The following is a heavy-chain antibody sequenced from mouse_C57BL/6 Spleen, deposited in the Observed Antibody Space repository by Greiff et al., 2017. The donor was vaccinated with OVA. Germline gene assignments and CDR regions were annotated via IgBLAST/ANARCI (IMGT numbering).Heavy chain of an antibody. CDR3: ARDRTGFAY. CDR2: ISDGGSYT. CDR1: GFTFSSYA. Sequence: EVQLQESGGGLVKPGGSLKLSCAASGFTFSSYAMSWVRQTPEKRLGWVATISDGGSYTYYPDNVKGRFTISRDNAKNNLYLQMSHLKSEDTAMYYCARDRTGFAYWGQGTLVTVSA. V-gene: IGHV5-4*01. D-gene: IGHD4-1*01. J-gene: IGHJ3*01.